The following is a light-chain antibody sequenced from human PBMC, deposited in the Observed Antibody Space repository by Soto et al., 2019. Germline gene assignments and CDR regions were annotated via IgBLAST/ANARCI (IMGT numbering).Light chain of an antibody. CDR2: AAS. V-gene: IGKV1-39*01. CDR1: QSISSY. CDR3: QQSYSTPIT. J-gene: IGKJ5*01. Sequence: DIQMTQSPSSLSASVGDRVTIPFRASQSISSYLNWYQQKPGKAPKLLIYAASSLQSGVPSRFSGSGSGTDFTLTISSLQPEDFATYYCQQSYSTPITFGQGTR.